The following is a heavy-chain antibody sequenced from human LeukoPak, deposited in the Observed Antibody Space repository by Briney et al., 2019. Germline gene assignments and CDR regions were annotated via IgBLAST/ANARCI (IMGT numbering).Heavy chain of an antibody. V-gene: IGHV4-59*11. CDR2: IYCSGRT. Sequence: PSETLSLTCTVSGGSISSHYWSWIRQPPGKGLEWIGNIYCSGRTNYNPSLKSRVTISVDTSKNQFSLKLSSVTAADTAVYYCARSRLFGYDSSGYYPRGYFDYWGQGTLATVSS. J-gene: IGHJ4*02. D-gene: IGHD3-22*01. CDR3: ARSRLFGYDSSGYYPRGYFDY. CDR1: GGSISSHY.